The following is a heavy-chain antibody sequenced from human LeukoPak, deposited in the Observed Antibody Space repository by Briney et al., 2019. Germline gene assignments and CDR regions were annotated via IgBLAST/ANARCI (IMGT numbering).Heavy chain of an antibody. CDR3: LVQCSGGSCSFFDY. V-gene: IGHV3-74*01. Sequence: GGSLRLSCAASGFTFSSYWMHWVRQAPVKGLVWVSRINSDGSSTSYADSVKGRFTISRDNAKNTLYLQMNSLRAEDTAVYYCLVQCSGGSCSFFDYWGQGTLVTVSS. J-gene: IGHJ4*02. CDR2: INSDGSST. D-gene: IGHD2-15*01. CDR1: GFTFSSYW.